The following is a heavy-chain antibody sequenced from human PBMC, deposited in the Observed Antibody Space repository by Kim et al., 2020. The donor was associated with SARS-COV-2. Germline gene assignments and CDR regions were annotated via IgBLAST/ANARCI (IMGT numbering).Heavy chain of an antibody. J-gene: IGHJ3*02. Sequence: GGSLRLSCAASGFTFSSYGMHWVRQAPGKGLEWVAVISYDGSNKYYADSVKGRFTISRDNSKNTLYLQMNSLRAEDTAVYYCANTLKSIAARGAFDIWGQGTMVTVSS. CDR3: ANTLKSIAARGAFDI. CDR2: ISYDGSNK. CDR1: GFTFSSYG. D-gene: IGHD6-6*01. V-gene: IGHV3-30*18.